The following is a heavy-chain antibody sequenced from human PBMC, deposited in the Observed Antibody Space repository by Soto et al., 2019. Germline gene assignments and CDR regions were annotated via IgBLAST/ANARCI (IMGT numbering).Heavy chain of an antibody. CDR2: IWYDGSNK. CDR1: GFTFSTYG. J-gene: IGHJ4*02. V-gene: IGHV3-33*01. D-gene: IGHD5-18*01. CDR3: GRDGALGDTAVFDS. Sequence: QVQLVESGGGVVQPGKSLRLSCAASGFTFSTYGMHWVRQAPGKGLEWVAVIWYDGSNKYHGDSLKGRFTISRDNSKNTLYLQINNLRAEDTAVYYCGRDGALGDTAVFDSWGQGTRVTVSS.